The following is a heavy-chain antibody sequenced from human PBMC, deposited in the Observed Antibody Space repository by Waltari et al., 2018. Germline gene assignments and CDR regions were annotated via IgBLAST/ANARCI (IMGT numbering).Heavy chain of an antibody. CDR2: IYYSGST. D-gene: IGHD4-4*01. J-gene: IGHJ6*02. CDR1: GGSISSYY. Sequence: QVQLQESGPGLVKPSETLSLTCTVSGGSISSYYWSWIRQPPGKGLEWIGYIYYSGSTNYNPSLKSRVTISVDTSKNQFSLKLSSVTAADTTVYYCARDTPSYSNYPYYGMDVWGQGTTVTVSS. CDR3: ARDTPSYSNYPYYGMDV. V-gene: IGHV4-59*01.